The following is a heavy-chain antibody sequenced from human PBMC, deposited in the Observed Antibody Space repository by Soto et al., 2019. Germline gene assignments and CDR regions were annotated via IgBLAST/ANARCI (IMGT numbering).Heavy chain of an antibody. Sequence: PGGSLRLSCAASGFTVSSFAMSGVRQAPGKGLEWVSTISGSGVTTYYADSVKGRFTISRDNSKNTLYLQMNSLRAEDTAVFYCANPPGLRDAFDVWGQGTMVTVSS. J-gene: IGHJ3*01. CDR2: ISGSGVTT. D-gene: IGHD3-16*01. V-gene: IGHV3-23*01. CDR1: GFTVSSFA. CDR3: ANPPGLRDAFDV.